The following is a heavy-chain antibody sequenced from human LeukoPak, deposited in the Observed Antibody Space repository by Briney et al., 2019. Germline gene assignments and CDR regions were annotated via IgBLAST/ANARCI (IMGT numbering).Heavy chain of an antibody. CDR2: ISSSNSYI. CDR1: GFTFSSYS. CDR3: ARDLPAQWLVNYYYYYGMDV. Sequence: PGGSLRLSCAASGFTFSSYSMNWVRQAPGKGLEWVSSISSSNSYIYYADSVKGRFTISRDNAKNSLYLQMNSLRAEDTAVYYCARDLPAQWLVNYYYYYGMDVWGQGTTVTVSS. V-gene: IGHV3-21*01. J-gene: IGHJ6*02. D-gene: IGHD6-19*01.